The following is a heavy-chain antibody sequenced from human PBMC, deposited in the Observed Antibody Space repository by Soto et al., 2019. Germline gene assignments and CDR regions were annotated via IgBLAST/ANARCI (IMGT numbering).Heavy chain of an antibody. CDR3: ARRPPGGPFDS. J-gene: IGHJ5*01. V-gene: IGHV4-34*01. CDR1: GWSFSGYY. CDR2: IYHSGST. Sequence: QVQLQKWGAGLLKPSDTLSLTCAVYGWSFSGYYWSWIRQPPGKGLEWIGEIYHSGSTSYNPSLKSRVTISVDTSKDQFSLKLSSVTAADTAVYYCARRPPGGPFDSWGQGILVTISS. D-gene: IGHD2-15*01.